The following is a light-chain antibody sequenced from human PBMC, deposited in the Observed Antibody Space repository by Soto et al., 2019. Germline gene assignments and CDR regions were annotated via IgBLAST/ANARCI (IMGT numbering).Light chain of an antibody. CDR1: STDVGNYNY. CDR2: SVS. CDR3: SSYTSFTTLI. J-gene: IGLJ2*01. Sequence: QSALTQPASVSGSPGQSITISCTGTSTDVGNYNYVSWYQQHPGKAPKLMIYSVSNRPSGVSNRFSSSKSGNTASLTISGLQAEDEADYYCSSYTSFTTLIFGGGTKLTVL. V-gene: IGLV2-14*03.